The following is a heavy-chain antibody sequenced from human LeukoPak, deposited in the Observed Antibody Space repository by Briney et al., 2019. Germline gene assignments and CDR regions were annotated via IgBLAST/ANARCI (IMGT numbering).Heavy chain of an antibody. CDR1: GGSISSDY. D-gene: IGHD3-22*01. V-gene: IGHV4-59*01. CDR2: ISYSGNT. Sequence: SETLSLTCTVSGGSISSDYWSWIRQPPGKGLEWSGYISYSGNTNYNPSLKSRVTISVDTSENQFSLKLSSVTAADTAVYYCARGFGSSGDFDYWGQGTLVTVSS. CDR3: ARGFGSSGDFDY. J-gene: IGHJ4*02.